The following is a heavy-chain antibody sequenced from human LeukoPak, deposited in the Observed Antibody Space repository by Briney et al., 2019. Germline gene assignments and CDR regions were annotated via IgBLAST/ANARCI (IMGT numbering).Heavy chain of an antibody. V-gene: IGHV3-48*01. CDR2: LSSSSSVI. CDR1: GFTFSTYA. Sequence: GGSLRLSCAASGFTFSTYAMDWVRQAPGKGLEWVSYLSSSSSVIYHADSVKGRFTISRDNAKNSLYLQMNSLRVEDTAVYYCASILLWFVYEYWGQGTLVTVSS. CDR3: ASILLWFVYEY. J-gene: IGHJ4*02. D-gene: IGHD3-10*01.